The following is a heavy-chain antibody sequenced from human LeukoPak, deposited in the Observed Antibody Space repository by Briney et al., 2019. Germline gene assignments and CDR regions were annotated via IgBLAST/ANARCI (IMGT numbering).Heavy chain of an antibody. CDR3: ARGGVCSSTSCYNDY. D-gene: IGHD2-2*01. CDR2: IWYDGSNQ. J-gene: IGHJ4*02. Sequence: GGSLRLSCAASGFAFSTYGMHWVRQAPGKGLEWVAVIWYDGSNQYYADWVKGRFAISRDNSKNTLFLQMNSLRAEDTAVYYCARGGVCSSTSCYNDYWGQGTLVTVSS. V-gene: IGHV3-33*01. CDR1: GFAFSTYG.